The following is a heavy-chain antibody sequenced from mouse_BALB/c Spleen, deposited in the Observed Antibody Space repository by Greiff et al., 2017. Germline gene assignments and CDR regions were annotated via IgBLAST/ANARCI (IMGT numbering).Heavy chain of an antibody. CDR3: ARDHRYGAY. CDR1: GFTFSSYA. V-gene: IGHV5-9-4*01. CDR2: ISSGGSYT. J-gene: IGHJ3*01. D-gene: IGHD2-14*01. Sequence: DVKLVESGGGLVKPGGSLKLSCAASGFTFSSYAMSWVRQSPETRLEWVAEISSGGSYTYFPDTVTGRFTISRDNAKNTLYLEMSSLRSEDTAMYYCARDHRYGAYWGQGTLVTVSA.